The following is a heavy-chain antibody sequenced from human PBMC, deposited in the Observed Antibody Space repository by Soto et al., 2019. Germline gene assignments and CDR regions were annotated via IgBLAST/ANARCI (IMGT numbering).Heavy chain of an antibody. Sequence: SETLSLTCAVYGGSFSGYYWSWIRQPPGKGLEWIGEINHSGSTNYNPSLKSRVTISVDTSKNQVSLKLSSVTAADTAVHYCARYNGRITMVPGVINHPYYYYGMDVWGQGTTVTVSS. CDR2: INHSGST. CDR1: GGSFSGYY. J-gene: IGHJ6*02. CDR3: ARYNGRITMVPGVINHPYYYYGMDV. V-gene: IGHV4-34*01. D-gene: IGHD3-10*01.